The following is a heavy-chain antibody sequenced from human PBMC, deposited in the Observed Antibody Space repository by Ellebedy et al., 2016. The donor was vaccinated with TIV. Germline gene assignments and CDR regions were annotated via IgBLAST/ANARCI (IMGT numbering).Heavy chain of an antibody. Sequence: PGGSLRPSCVASGPTSSSYSMNWVPQAPGNRLDWVSSISSSVSYIYYADSVKGRLTISRDNAKNALYLQMNSLGAEDTAVYYCAGDWELLGSAGAPGAFDIWGQGTMVTVSS. J-gene: IGHJ3*02. D-gene: IGHD1-26*01. CDR2: ISSSVSYI. CDR3: AGDWELLGSAGAPGAFDI. V-gene: IGHV3-21*01. CDR1: GPTSSSYS.